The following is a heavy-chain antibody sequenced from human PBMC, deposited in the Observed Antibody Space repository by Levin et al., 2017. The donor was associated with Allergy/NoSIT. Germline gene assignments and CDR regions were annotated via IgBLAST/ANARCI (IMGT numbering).Heavy chain of an antibody. CDR1: GFTFDDYA. CDR2: ISWNSGSI. J-gene: IGHJ4*02. Sequence: GGSLRLSCAASGFTFDDYAMHWVRQAPGKGLEWVSGISWNSGSIGYADSVKGRFTISRDNAKNSLYLQMNSLRAEDTALYYCAKGNGDYDSSGYAFDYWGQGTLVTVSS. CDR3: AKGNGDYDSSGYAFDY. D-gene: IGHD3-22*01. V-gene: IGHV3-9*01.